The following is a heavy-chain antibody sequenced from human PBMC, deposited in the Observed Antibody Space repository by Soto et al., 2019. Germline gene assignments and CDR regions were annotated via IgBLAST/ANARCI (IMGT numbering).Heavy chain of an antibody. J-gene: IGHJ5*02. CDR1: GYTLTELS. Sequence: VASVKVSCKVSGYTLTELSMHWVRQAPGKGLEWMGGFDPEDGETIYAQKFQGRVTMTEVTSTDTAYMELSSLRSEDTAVYYCATRLDCGGDCSWFDPWGQGTLVTVSS. CDR3: ATRLDCGGDCSWFDP. V-gene: IGHV1-24*01. D-gene: IGHD2-21*02. CDR2: FDPEDGET.